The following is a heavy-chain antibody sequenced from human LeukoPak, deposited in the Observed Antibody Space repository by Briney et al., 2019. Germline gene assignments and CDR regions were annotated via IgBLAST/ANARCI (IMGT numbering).Heavy chain of an antibody. CDR1: GGTFSSYA. Sequence: EASVKVSCKASGGTFSSYAISWVRQAPGQGLEWMGGIIPIFGTANYAQKFQGRVTITADKSTSTAYMELSRLRSDDTAVYYCARDVMITFGGVIIDAFDIWGQGTMVTVSS. V-gene: IGHV1-69*06. CDR2: IIPIFGTA. D-gene: IGHD3-16*02. CDR3: ARDVMITFGGVIIDAFDI. J-gene: IGHJ3*02.